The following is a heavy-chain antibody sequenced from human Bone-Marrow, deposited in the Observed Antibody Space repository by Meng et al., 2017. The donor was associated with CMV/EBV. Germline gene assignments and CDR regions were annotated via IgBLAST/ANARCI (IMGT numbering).Heavy chain of an antibody. D-gene: IGHD4-17*01. CDR2: IYYSGST. Sequence: SETLSLTCTVSGGSVSSGSYYWSWIRQPPGKGLEWIGYIYYSGSTNYNPSLKSRVTISVDTSKNQFSLKLSSVTAADTAVYYCAGMTTVTFYYFDYWGQGTLVTVSS. J-gene: IGHJ4*02. CDR3: AGMTTVTFYYFDY. V-gene: IGHV4-61*01. CDR1: GGSVSSGSYY.